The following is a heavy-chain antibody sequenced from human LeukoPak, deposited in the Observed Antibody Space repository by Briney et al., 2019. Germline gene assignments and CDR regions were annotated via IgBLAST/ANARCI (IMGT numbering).Heavy chain of an antibody. Sequence: PSETLSLTCTVSGGSISSYYWSWIRQPPGKGLEWIGYIYYSGSTNYNPSLKSRVTISVDTSKNQFSLKLSSVTAADTAVYYCVRGYYDILTGYYGDAFDIWGQGTMVTVSS. CDR1: GGSISSYY. D-gene: IGHD3-9*01. CDR2: IYYSGST. CDR3: VRGYYDILTGYYGDAFDI. J-gene: IGHJ3*02. V-gene: IGHV4-59*01.